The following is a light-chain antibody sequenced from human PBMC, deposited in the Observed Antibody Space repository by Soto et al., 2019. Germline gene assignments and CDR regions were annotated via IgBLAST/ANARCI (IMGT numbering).Light chain of an antibody. CDR3: CSFAGGATFV. CDR1: SNDVGGYNL. CDR2: EGN. V-gene: IGLV2-23*03. Sequence: QSALTQPASVSGSPGQSITISCTGTSNDVGGYNLVSWYQQHPGKVPKLIIYEGNKRPSGVSDRFSGSKSGNTASLTISAPQAEDEADYSCCSFAGGATFVFGGGTKLTVL. J-gene: IGLJ2*01.